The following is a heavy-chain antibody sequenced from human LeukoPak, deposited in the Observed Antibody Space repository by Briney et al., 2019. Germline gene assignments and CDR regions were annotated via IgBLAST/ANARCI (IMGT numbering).Heavy chain of an antibody. V-gene: IGHV4-4*07. CDR2: VYTSGNV. J-gene: IGHJ3*02. CDR3: AGLGGYCTNAVCYSTFDI. Sequence: SETLSLTCTVSGGSISSYYWSWLRQPAGRGLEWIGRVYTSGNVNYNPSLKSRVTMSLDTSKNQFSLKLNSVTAADTAVYYCAGLGGYCTNAVCYSTFDIWGQGTMVTVSS. D-gene: IGHD2-8*01. CDR1: GGSISSYY.